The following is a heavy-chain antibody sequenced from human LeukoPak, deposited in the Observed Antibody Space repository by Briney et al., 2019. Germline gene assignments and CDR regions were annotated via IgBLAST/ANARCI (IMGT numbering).Heavy chain of an antibody. CDR1: GFTFSSYW. Sequence: GGSLRLSCAASGFTFSSYWMSWARQAPGKGLEWVANIKQDGSEKYYVDSVKGRFTISRDNAKNSLYLQMNSLRAEDTAVYYCARGHYYGSGSYYYFDYWGQGTLVTVSS. CDR3: ARGHYYGSGSYYYFDY. D-gene: IGHD3-10*01. J-gene: IGHJ4*02. V-gene: IGHV3-7*04. CDR2: IKQDGSEK.